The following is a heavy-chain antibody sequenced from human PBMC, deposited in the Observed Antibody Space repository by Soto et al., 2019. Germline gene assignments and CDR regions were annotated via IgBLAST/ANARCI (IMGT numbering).Heavy chain of an antibody. D-gene: IGHD6-13*01. CDR2: IKRDGSGG. CDR1: GFTFSNYW. J-gene: IGHJ3*02. Sequence: QLVESGGGLVQPGGSLRLSCAASGFTFSNYWMNWVRQAPGKGLEWVANIKRDGSGGSYLDSVRGRFTVSRDNARNSLYLQMISLRAEDTALYYCARDVSPGSSGWYFDAFDIWGQGTMVTVSS. CDR3: ARDVSPGSSGWYFDAFDI. V-gene: IGHV3-7*01.